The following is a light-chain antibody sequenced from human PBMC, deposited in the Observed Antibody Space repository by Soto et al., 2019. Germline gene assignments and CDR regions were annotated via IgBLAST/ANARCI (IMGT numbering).Light chain of an antibody. CDR2: WAS. J-gene: IGKJ5*01. CDR3: QQYYSAPIT. V-gene: IGKV4-1*01. CDR1: QSVLYRSNNKND. Sequence: DIVMTQSPDSLAVSLGERATINCKSSQSVLYRSNNKNDLAWYQQKPGQPPKLLIYWASTRESGVPDRFSGSASGPDFTLTISRLQAEDVAVYSCQQYYSAPITFGEGTRLEI.